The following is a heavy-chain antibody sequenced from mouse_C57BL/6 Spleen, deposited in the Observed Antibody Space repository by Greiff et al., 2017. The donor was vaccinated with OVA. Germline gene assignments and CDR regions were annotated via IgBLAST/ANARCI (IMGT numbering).Heavy chain of an antibody. CDR3: ARYGGDYAMDY. Sequence: QVQLQQSGPELVKPGASVKISCKASGYAFSSSWMNWVKQRPGKGLEWIGRIYPGDGDTNYNGKFKGKATLTADKSSSPAYMQLSSLTSEDSAVYFCARYGGDYAMDYWGQGTSVTVSS. CDR2: IYPGDGDT. J-gene: IGHJ4*01. D-gene: IGHD1-1*01. V-gene: IGHV1-82*01. CDR1: GYAFSSSW.